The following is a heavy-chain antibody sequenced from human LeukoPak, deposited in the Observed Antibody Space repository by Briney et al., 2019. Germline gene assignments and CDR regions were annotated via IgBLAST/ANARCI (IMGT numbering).Heavy chain of an antibody. D-gene: IGHD5-24*01. CDR1: GFTFSSYA. Sequence: KPGRSLRLSCAASGFTFSSYAMHWVRQAPGKGLEWVSSISSSSSYIYYADSVKGRFTMSRDNAKNSLYLQMNSLRAEDTAVYYCARVWRWLQSDAFDIWGQGTMVTVSS. V-gene: IGHV3-21*01. CDR3: ARVWRWLQSDAFDI. J-gene: IGHJ3*02. CDR2: ISSSSSYI.